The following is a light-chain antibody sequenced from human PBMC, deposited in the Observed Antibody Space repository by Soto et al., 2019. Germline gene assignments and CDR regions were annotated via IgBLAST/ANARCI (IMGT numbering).Light chain of an antibody. CDR2: DVS. Sequence: QSALTQPASVSGSPGQSITISCTGTSTDVGGYKYVSCYQQHPGKAPILMIYDVSNRPSGVSNRFSGYKSGNTASLTISGLQSEDEGDYCCTSYTSSTSVVFGGGTKLTVL. CDR1: STDVGGYKY. V-gene: IGLV2-14*03. CDR3: TSYTSSTSVV. J-gene: IGLJ2*01.